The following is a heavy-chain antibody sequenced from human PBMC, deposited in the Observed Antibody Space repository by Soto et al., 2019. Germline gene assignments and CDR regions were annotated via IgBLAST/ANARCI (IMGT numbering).Heavy chain of an antibody. J-gene: IGHJ4*02. CDR3: ARVSPGYDFWSGYYPPYYFDY. Sequence: QVQLQESGPGLVKPSETLSLTCTVSGGSVSSGSYYWSWIRQPPGKGLEWIGYIYYSGSTNYNPSLKSRVTISVDTPKNQFSLKLTSVTAADTAVYYCARVSPGYDFWSGYYPPYYFDYWGQGTLVTVSS. V-gene: IGHV4-61*01. CDR2: IYYSGST. CDR1: GGSVSSGSYY. D-gene: IGHD3-3*01.